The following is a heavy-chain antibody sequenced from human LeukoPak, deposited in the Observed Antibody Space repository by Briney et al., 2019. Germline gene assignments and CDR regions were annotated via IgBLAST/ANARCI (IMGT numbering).Heavy chain of an antibody. J-gene: IGHJ4*02. CDR3: ARSVGYCSGGSCQNPFDY. CDR2: INHSGST. V-gene: IGHV4-34*01. CDR1: GGSFSGYY. Sequence: SETLSLTCAIYGGSFSGYYWSWIRQPPGKGLEWIGEINHSGSTNYNPSLKSRVTISVDTSKNQFSLKLSSVTAADTAVYYCARSVGYCSGGSCQNPFDYWGQGTLVTVSS. D-gene: IGHD2-15*01.